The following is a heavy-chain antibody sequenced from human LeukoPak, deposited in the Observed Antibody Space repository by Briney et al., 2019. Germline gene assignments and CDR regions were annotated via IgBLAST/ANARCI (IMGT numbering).Heavy chain of an antibody. V-gene: IGHV3-23*01. CDR1: GLTFSNYA. Sequence: PGGSLRLSCAASGLTFSNYAMSWVRQAPGRGLEWVSTISGSGGSTYYADSVKGRFTISRDNSKNTLYLQMNSLRAEDTAVYYCAKDYIPRIAAAGQYHYWGQGTLVTVSS. CDR3: AKDYIPRIAAAGQYHY. D-gene: IGHD6-13*01. J-gene: IGHJ4*02. CDR2: ISGSGGST.